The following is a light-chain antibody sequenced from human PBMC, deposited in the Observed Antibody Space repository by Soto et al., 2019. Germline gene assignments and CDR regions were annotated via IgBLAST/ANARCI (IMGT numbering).Light chain of an antibody. CDR1: SSDVGGYNY. J-gene: IGLJ1*01. V-gene: IGLV2-14*01. CDR2: DVS. Sequence: QSVLTQPASVSGSPGQSITISCTGISSDVGGYNYVSWYQQHPGKAPKLMIYDVSNRPSGVSNRFSGSESGNTASLTISGLQADDEADYYCSSYTSSSTKVFGTGTKVTVL. CDR3: SSYTSSSTKV.